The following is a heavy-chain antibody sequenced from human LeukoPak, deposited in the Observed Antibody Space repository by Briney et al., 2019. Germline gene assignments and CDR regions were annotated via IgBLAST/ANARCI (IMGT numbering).Heavy chain of an antibody. Sequence: SETLSLTCAVYGGSLSGYYWSWIRQPPGKGLEWIGSIYYSGSTYYNPSLKSRVTISVDTSKNQFSLKLSSVTAADTAVYYCAREELPSLRSGYWGQGTLVTVSS. CDR3: AREELPSLRSGY. CDR2: IYYSGST. D-gene: IGHD3-10*01. J-gene: IGHJ4*02. V-gene: IGHV4-34*01. CDR1: GGSLSGYY.